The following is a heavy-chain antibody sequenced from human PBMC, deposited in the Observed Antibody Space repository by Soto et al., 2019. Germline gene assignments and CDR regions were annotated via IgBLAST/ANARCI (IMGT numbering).Heavy chain of an antibody. Sequence: EVQLVESGGGLVQPGGSLRLSCAASGFTFSSYSMNWVRQAPGKGLEWVSYISSSSSTIYYADSVKGRFTISRDNAKNSLYLQMNSLRDEDTAVYYCARAPPLAYGSGSSRLDYWGQGTLVTVSS. CDR3: ARAPPLAYGSGSSRLDY. J-gene: IGHJ4*02. CDR2: ISSSSSTI. CDR1: GFTFSSYS. D-gene: IGHD3-10*01. V-gene: IGHV3-48*02.